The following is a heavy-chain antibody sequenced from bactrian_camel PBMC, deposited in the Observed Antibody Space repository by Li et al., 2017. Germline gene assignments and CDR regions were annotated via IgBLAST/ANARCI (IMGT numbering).Heavy chain of an antibody. V-gene: IGHV3S53*01. CDR1: GDIASIGC. J-gene: IGHJ4*01. D-gene: IGHD2*01. CDR3: AADGGVELRTACYTDGFHF. Sequence: VESGGGSVQTGGSLRLSCAASGDIASIGCMGWFRQAPGKARERIAVIDSDGDTAYAESMKDRFTISVDNAKNTLYLQMNSLKPEDTAVYSCAADGGVELRTACYTDGFHFWGQGTQVTVS. CDR2: IDSDGDT.